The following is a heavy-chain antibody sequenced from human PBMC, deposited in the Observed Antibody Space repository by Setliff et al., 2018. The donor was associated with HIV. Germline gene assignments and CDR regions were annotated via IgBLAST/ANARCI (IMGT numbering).Heavy chain of an antibody. D-gene: IGHD3-16*01. CDR1: GYTFTSYC. Sequence: ASVKVSCKASGYTFTSYCIHWVRQAPGQGLEWLGLVNPSGGSTAYAQRFQGRVTMTSDTSTNTVYMDLSGLRSDDTAVYYCARDRTAGYIYDYGYWGQGTLVTVSS. V-gene: IGHV1-46*01. CDR3: ARDRTAGYIYDYGY. J-gene: IGHJ4*02. CDR2: VNPSGGST.